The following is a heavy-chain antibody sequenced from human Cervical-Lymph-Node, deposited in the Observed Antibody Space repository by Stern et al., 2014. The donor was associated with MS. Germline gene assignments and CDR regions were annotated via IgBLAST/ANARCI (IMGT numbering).Heavy chain of an antibody. V-gene: IGHV5-51*03. D-gene: IGHD3-10*01. CDR3: ARGLTGTLNPFYLDS. Sequence: EMQLVESGTEVKKSGEPLLISCKGSGYSFTTYWIAWVRQMPGKGLEWMGIIYPGDSDTRYSPSFQGQVTISADNSIATAFLQWSSLKASDTAMYYCARGLTGTLNPFYLDSWGQGTLVTVSS. CDR1: GYSFTTYW. CDR2: IYPGDSDT. J-gene: IGHJ4*02.